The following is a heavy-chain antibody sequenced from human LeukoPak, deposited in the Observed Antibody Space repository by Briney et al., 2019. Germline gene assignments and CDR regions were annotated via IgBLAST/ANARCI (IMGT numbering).Heavy chain of an antibody. CDR3: ASVRGYSSGWYASGFDP. V-gene: IGHV4-39*07. CDR2: IYYTGSS. Sequence: SETLSLTCTVSGGSISSYYWGWIRQPPGKGPEWIGSIYYTGSSNYNPSLKSRVTISLDTSKNQFSLKLTSMTAADTAVYYCASVRGYSSGWYASGFDPWGQGTLVTVSS. D-gene: IGHD6-19*01. J-gene: IGHJ5*02. CDR1: GGSISSYY.